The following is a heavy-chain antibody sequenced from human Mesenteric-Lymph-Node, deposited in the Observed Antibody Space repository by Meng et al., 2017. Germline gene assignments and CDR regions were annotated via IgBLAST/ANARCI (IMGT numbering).Heavy chain of an antibody. D-gene: IGHD3-10*01. CDR1: GGSISSGGYY. J-gene: IGHJ5*02. CDR3: ATKVFGELTNWFDP. V-gene: IGHV4-31*03. Sequence: SETLSLTCTVSGGSISSGGYYWSWIRQHPGKGLEWIGYIYYSGSTYYNPSLKSRVTISVDTSKNQFSLKLSSVTAADTAVYYCATKVFGELTNWFDPWGQGTLVTVSS. CDR2: IYYSGST.